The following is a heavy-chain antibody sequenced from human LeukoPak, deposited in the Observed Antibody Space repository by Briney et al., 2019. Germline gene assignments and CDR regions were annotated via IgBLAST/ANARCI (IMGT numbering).Heavy chain of an antibody. J-gene: IGHJ5*02. V-gene: IGHV3-30*02. CDR3: ARDNSVRDEAWWFNP. CDR1: GYTFSSYG. D-gene: IGHD5-24*01. Sequence: GGSLRLSCAASGYTFSSYGMHWVRQAPGKGLEWVAFIRYDGSNKYYADSVKGRFTISRDNSKNTLYLQMNSLRAEDTAVYYCARDNSVRDEAWWFNPWGQGTLVTVSS. CDR2: IRYDGSNK.